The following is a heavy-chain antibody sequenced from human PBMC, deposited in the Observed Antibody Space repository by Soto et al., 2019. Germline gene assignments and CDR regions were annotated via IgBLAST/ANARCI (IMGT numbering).Heavy chain of an antibody. D-gene: IGHD3-22*01. J-gene: IGHJ6*02. CDR3: ARDRWYYDSTGGSYYYYYGMDV. CDR2: ISSSSSYI. CDR1: GFTFSSYS. V-gene: IGHV3-21*01. Sequence: VGSLRLSCAASGFTFSSYSMNWVRQAPGKGLEWVSSISSSSSYIYYADSVKGRFTISRDNAKNSLYLQMNSLRAEDTAVYYCARDRWYYDSTGGSYYYYYGMDVWGQGITVTVSS.